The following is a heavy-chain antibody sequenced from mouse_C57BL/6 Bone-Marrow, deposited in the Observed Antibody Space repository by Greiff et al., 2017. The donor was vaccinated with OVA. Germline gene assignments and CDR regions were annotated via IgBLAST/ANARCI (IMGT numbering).Heavy chain of an antibody. CDR1: GFTFSSYG. CDR3: ARRIYYDYDERFDY. D-gene: IGHD2-4*01. V-gene: IGHV5-6*01. Sequence: EVQRVESGGDLVKPGGSLKLSCAASGFTFSSYGMSWVRQTPDKRLEWVATISSGGSYTYYPDSVKGRFTISRDNAKNTLYLQMSSLKSEDTAMYYCARRIYYDYDERFDYWGQGTTLTVSS. J-gene: IGHJ2*01. CDR2: ISSGGSYT.